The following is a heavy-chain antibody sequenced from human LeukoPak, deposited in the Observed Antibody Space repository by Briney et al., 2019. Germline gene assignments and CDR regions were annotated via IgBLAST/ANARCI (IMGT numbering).Heavy chain of an antibody. CDR2: MNPNSGNT. CDR3: AREAPYGSGWSSYYYYGMDV. CDR1: GYTFTSYD. J-gene: IGHJ6*02. D-gene: IGHD6-19*01. Sequence: ASVKVSCKASGYTFTSYDINWVRQATGQGLDWMGWMNPNSGNTGYAQKFQGRVTMTRNTSISTAYMELSSLRSEDTAAYYCAREAPYGSGWSSYYYYGMDVWGQGTTVTVSS. V-gene: IGHV1-8*01.